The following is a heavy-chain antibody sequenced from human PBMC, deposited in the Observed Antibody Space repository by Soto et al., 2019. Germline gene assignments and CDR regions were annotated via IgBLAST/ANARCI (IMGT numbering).Heavy chain of an antibody. V-gene: IGHV4-31*03. CDR3: ARESKYDTSGYPPWFAP. D-gene: IGHD3-22*01. CDR2: IYYSGST. Sequence: QVQLQESGPGLVKPSQTLSLTCTVSVASISSGGYYWSWIRQHPGEGLEWIGYIYYSGSTSYNPSLKRRVTISVDTYKNQCSLKLSSVTDADTAVYYCARESKYDTSGYPPWFAPWGQGTLVTVSS. J-gene: IGHJ5*02. CDR1: VASISSGGYY.